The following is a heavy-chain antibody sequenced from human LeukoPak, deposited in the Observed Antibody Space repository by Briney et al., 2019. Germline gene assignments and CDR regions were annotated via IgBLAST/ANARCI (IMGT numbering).Heavy chain of an antibody. CDR3: VKVGGGGGWYWSP. J-gene: IGHJ5*02. CDR2: IESDGSRT. V-gene: IGHV3-74*03. CDR1: GITLSDYW. D-gene: IGHD6-19*01. Sequence: GGSLRLSCAASGITLSDYWMYWVRQGPGKGLVHVSRIESDGSRTVYADSVKGRFTISRDNSKNTLFLQMNILRVEDTAVYYCVKVGGGGGWYWSPWGQGTLVTVS.